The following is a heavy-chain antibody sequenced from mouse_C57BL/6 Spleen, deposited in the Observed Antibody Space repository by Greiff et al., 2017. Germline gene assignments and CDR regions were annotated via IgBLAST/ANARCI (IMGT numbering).Heavy chain of an antibody. J-gene: IGHJ4*01. Sequence: QVQLKQSGAELVKPGASVKISCKASGYAFSSYWMNWVKQRPGKGLEWIGQIYPGDGDTNYNGKFKGKATLTADKSSSTAYMQLSSLTSEDSAVYFCARPPYYGSSSLAMDYWGQGTSVTGSS. CDR2: IYPGDGDT. CDR3: ARPPYYGSSSLAMDY. V-gene: IGHV1-80*01. CDR1: GYAFSSYW. D-gene: IGHD1-1*01.